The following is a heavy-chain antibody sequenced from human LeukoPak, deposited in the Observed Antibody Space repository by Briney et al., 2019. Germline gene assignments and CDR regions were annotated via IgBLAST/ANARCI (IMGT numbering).Heavy chain of an antibody. CDR2: INGDGRNI. CDR3: AKDHWELLAPGAFDI. V-gene: IGHV3-74*01. D-gene: IGHD1-26*01. J-gene: IGHJ3*02. CDR1: GFTFSSYW. Sequence: GGSLRLSCVASGFTFSSYWMHWVRQDPRKGLVWVSRINGDGRNINYADSVRGRFTISRDNAKNTLYLQMNSLRAEDTAVYYCAKDHWELLAPGAFDIWGQGTMVTVSS.